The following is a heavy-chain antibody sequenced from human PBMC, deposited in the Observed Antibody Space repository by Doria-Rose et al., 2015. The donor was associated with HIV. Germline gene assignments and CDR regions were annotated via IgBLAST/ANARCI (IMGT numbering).Heavy chain of an antibody. D-gene: IGHD2-15*01. J-gene: IGHJ4*02. CDR3: ARIKIRRWFQKCYFDL. CDR2: IFSDDER. CDR1: GVSLSSPGMG. V-gene: IGHV2-26*01. Sequence: QITLKESGPVLVKPTETLTLTCTVSGVSLSSPGMGVSWVRQPPGKALEWLANIFSDDERSYKTSLKSRLTISRGTSKMQVVLTMTDMDPVDTATYYCARIKIRRWFQKCYFDLLGQGTLVVVSA.